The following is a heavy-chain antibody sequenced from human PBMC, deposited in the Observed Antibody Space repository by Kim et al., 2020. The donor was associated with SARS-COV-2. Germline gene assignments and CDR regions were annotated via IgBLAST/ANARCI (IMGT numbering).Heavy chain of an antibody. CDR1: GFTFSSYG. CDR3: ANALWFGESRLRGFAFDI. J-gene: IGHJ3*02. V-gene: IGHV3-33*06. Sequence: GGSLRLSCAASGFTFSSYGMHWVRQAPGKGLEWVAVIWYDGSNKYYADSVKGRFTISRDNSKNTLYLQMNSLRAEDTAVYYCANALWFGESRLRGFAFDIWGQGTMVTVSS. D-gene: IGHD3-10*01. CDR2: IWYDGSNK.